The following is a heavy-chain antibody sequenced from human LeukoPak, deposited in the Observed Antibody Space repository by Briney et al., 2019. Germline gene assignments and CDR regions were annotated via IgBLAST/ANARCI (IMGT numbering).Heavy chain of an antibody. CDR1: GFTFSNYG. J-gene: IGHJ6*02. CDR2: ILYDGINR. D-gene: IGHD5-18*01. V-gene: IGHV3-33*01. Sequence: PGGSLRLSCAASGFTFSNYGMHWVRQAPGKGLEWVTVILYDGINRYYADSVKGRFTISRDNSKNMLYLQMNSLRAEDTAVYYCARRPSLGYSDGPNYYYGLDVWGQGTTVTVSS. CDR3: ARRPSLGYSDGPNYYYGLDV.